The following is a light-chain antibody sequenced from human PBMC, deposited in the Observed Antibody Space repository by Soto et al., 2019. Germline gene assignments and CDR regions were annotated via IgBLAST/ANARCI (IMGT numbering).Light chain of an antibody. V-gene: IGKV2D-29*01. CDR3: QQSYSTPWT. CDR1: QSLLYGDGKTY. CDR2: DAS. J-gene: IGKJ1*01. Sequence: DVVLTQAPLSLSVTPGQPASMSCESSQSLLYGDGKTYLYWYLQRPGQPPQLLIYDASALESGVPSRFSGSGSGTDFTLTISSLQPGDFATYYCQQSYSTPWTFGQGTKVDIK.